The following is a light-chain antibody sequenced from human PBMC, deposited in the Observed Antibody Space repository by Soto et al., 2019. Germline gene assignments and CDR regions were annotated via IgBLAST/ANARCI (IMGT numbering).Light chain of an antibody. Sequence: EIVLTQSPATLSLSPGERATLSCRASQSVSSYLAWYQQKPGQGPRLLIYDASNRATGIPARFSGSGSGTDFTLTISSLEPEDFAVYYCQQRSNWLTFGGGTKVELK. CDR1: QSVSSY. CDR2: DAS. V-gene: IGKV3-11*01. J-gene: IGKJ4*01. CDR3: QQRSNWLT.